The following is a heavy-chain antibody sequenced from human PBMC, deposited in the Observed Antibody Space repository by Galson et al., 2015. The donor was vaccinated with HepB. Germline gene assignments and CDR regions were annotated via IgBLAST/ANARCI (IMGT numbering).Heavy chain of an antibody. V-gene: IGHV1-2*02. J-gene: IGHJ6*02. D-gene: IGHD6-13*01. CDR3: ARAEYTSSGNFYYYGMDV. CDR2: INLKSSGT. CDR1: GYTCIGYC. Sequence: SCKASGYTCIGYCIHWARQAPGQGLEWMGWINLKSSGTKYAQKFQDRVTMSRDTSINTADMELRRLTSDDQAVYYCARAEYTSSGNFYYYGMDVWGQGTTVTVSS.